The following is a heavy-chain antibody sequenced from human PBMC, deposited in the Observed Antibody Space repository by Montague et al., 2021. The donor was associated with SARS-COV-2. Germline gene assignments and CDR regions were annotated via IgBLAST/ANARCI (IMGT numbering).Heavy chain of an antibody. Sequence: SETLSLTCTVSGGSISSYYWSWIRQPPGKGLKWIGYIYHSGSTNYNPSLKSRVTISVDTSKNQFSLKLSSVTAADTAVYYCAREGSGWGYYYYGMDVWGQGTTVTVSS. CDR1: GGSISSYY. V-gene: IGHV4-59*01. J-gene: IGHJ6*02. CDR3: AREGSGWGYYYYGMDV. CDR2: IYHSGST. D-gene: IGHD3-10*01.